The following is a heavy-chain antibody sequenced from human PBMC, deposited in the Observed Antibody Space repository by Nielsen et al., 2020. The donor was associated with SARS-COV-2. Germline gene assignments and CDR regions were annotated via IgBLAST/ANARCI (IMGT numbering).Heavy chain of an antibody. Sequence: GGSLRLSCKASGYTFTSYGISWVRQAPGQGLEWMGWISAYNGNTNYAQKLQGRVTMTTDTSTSTAYMELRSLRSDDTAVYYCATGGDIVGAGLPDYWGQGTLVTVSS. CDR1: GYTFTSYG. D-gene: IGHD1-26*01. V-gene: IGHV1-18*04. CDR3: ATGGDIVGAGLPDY. CDR2: ISAYNGNT. J-gene: IGHJ4*02.